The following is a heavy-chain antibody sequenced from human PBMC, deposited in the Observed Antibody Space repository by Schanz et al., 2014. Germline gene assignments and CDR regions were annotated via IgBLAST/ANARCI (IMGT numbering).Heavy chain of an antibody. CDR1: GFNFTGHW. Sequence: DVQLVESGGGLVQPGGSLRLSCAASGFNFTGHWMSWVRQAPGKGLEWVANIKEDGSKKYYVDSVRGRFTISRDNAKNSLYLQLNSLTAEDTAVYHCARDSRYCTGVDCKGDAFDLWGQGTLVTVSS. CDR3: ARDSRYCTGVDCKGDAFDL. D-gene: IGHD2-8*02. CDR2: IKEDGSKK. V-gene: IGHV3-7*01. J-gene: IGHJ3*01.